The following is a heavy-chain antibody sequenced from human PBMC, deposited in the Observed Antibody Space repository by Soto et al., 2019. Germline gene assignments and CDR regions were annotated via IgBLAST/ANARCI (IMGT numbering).Heavy chain of an antibody. V-gene: IGHV3-21*01. CDR1: GFTLSRHT. CDR2: IGSRTSDI. Sequence: VGSLRLSCAASGFTLSRHTMNWVRQAPGKGLEWVSFIGSRTSDIYYADSVKGRFTISRDNAKNSLYLDLTRLRAEDTAVYFCVRDYYDTSGYPNTFDMWGQGTMVTV. CDR3: VRDYYDTSGYPNTFDM. J-gene: IGHJ3*02. D-gene: IGHD3-22*01.